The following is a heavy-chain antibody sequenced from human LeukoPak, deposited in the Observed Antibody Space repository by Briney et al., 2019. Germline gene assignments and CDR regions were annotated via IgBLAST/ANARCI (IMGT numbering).Heavy chain of an antibody. D-gene: IGHD4-17*01. Sequence: SETLSLTCTVSGGSISSYYWSWIRQPPGKGLEWIGYIYYSGSTNYNPSLKSRVTISVDTSKNQFSLKLSSVTAADTAVYYCAGGAAVTGPIGFDYWGQGTLVTVSS. CDR3: AGGAAVTGPIGFDY. CDR2: IYYSGST. V-gene: IGHV4-59*01. J-gene: IGHJ4*02. CDR1: GGSISSYY.